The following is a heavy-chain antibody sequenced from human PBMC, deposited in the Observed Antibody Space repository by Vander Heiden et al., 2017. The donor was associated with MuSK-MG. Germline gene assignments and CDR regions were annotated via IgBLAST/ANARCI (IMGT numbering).Heavy chain of an antibody. J-gene: IGHJ4*02. CDR3: ARGGPGYSSGWFFTY. Sequence: QVQLQQWGAGLLKPSETLSLTCAVYGGSFSGYYWSWIRQPPGKGLEWIGEINHSRSTNYNPSLKSRVTISVDTSKNQFSLKLSSVTAADTAVYYCARGGPGYSSGWFFTYWGQGTLVTVSS. V-gene: IGHV4-34*01. CDR1: GGSFSGYY. D-gene: IGHD6-19*01. CDR2: INHSRST.